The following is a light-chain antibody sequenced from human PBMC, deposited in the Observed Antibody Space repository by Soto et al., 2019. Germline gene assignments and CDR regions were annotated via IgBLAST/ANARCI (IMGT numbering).Light chain of an antibody. CDR1: QTVSIY. CDR2: AAS. V-gene: IGKV1-39*01. J-gene: IGKJ1*01. Sequence: IQMAQSPSSLSASVADRVTITCRASQTVSIYLNWYRQKPGKAPELLIFAASDLQSGVPSRFSGSGSGTDFTLTISSLQPEDFAPYCCQLSDCSPQTFGQGSKVDI. CDR3: QLSDCSPQT.